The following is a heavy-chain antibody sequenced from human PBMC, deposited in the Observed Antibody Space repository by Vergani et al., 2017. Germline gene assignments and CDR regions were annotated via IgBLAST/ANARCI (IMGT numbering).Heavy chain of an antibody. J-gene: IGHJ4*02. CDR1: GGSSSGYY. CDR2: INHSGSA. V-gene: IGHV4-34*01. Sequence: QEQLQQWGAGLLKPSETLSLTCAVYGGSSSGYYWTWIRQPPGKGLEWIGEINHSGSANYNPSLKSRVTISVDTSKNQFSLKLTSVTAADTAVYYCARGGYCNSTSCYPLDYWGQGTLVTVSS. CDR3: ARGGYCNSTSCYPLDY. D-gene: IGHD2-2*01.